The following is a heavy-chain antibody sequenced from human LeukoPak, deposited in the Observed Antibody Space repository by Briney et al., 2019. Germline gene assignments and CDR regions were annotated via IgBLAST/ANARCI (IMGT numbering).Heavy chain of an antibody. CDR2: IYHSGST. D-gene: IGHD5-24*01. Sequence: PSQTLSLTCAVSGGSISSGGYSWRWIRQPPGKGLEWIGYIYHSGSTYYNPSLKSRVTISVDRSKNQFSLKLSSVTAADTAVYYCARGRGEMATMNYFDYWGQGTLVTVSS. CDR3: ARGRGEMATMNYFDY. V-gene: IGHV4-30-2*01. J-gene: IGHJ4*02. CDR1: GGSISSGGYS.